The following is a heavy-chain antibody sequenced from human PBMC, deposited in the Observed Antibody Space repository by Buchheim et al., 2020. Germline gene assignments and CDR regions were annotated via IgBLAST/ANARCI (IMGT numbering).Heavy chain of an antibody. Sequence: EVQLVESGGGLVQPGGSLKLSCAASGFTLADSHMHWVRQASGKGLEWVAHARRNKNDNFAIAYAASVNGRFTISRNDSENMVYLQMNNLKPEDTAVYFCTRQTDSTHDYWGRG. V-gene: IGHV3-73*02. J-gene: IGHJ4*02. CDR1: GFTLADSH. D-gene: IGHD2-15*01. CDR2: ARRNKNDNFAI. CDR3: TRQTDSTHDY.